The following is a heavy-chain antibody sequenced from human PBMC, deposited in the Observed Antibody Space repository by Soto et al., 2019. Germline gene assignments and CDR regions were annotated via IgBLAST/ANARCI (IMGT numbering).Heavy chain of an antibody. J-gene: IGHJ4*01. D-gene: IGHD3-22*01. CDR3: STYSYSTMIEVRVEY. Sequence: PGGSLRLSCAGSGSAFSNAWINWVRQAPEKRLEWVGRIKSKALGGTTDFAAPVRGRFAITRDDSRHMAYMQMNSLNTEDTAVYYCSTYSYSTMIEVRVEYWCHGPLVSVSS. CDR2: IKSKALGGTT. CDR1: GSAFSNAW. V-gene: IGHV3-15*07.